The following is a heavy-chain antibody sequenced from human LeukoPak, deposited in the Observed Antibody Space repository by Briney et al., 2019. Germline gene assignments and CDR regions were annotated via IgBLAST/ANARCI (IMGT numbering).Heavy chain of an antibody. Sequence: GASVKVSCKASGYTFTGYYMHWVRQAPGQGLEWMGWINPNSGGTNYAQKFQGRVTMTRDTSISTAYMELSRLRSDDTAVYYCARDWGIAVRYCYYYMDVWGKGTTVTVSS. D-gene: IGHD6-19*01. CDR1: GYTFTGYY. J-gene: IGHJ6*03. CDR3: ARDWGIAVRYCYYYMDV. CDR2: INPNSGGT. V-gene: IGHV1-2*02.